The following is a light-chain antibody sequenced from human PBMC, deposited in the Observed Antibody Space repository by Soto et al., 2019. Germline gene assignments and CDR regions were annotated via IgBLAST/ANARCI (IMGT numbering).Light chain of an antibody. CDR2: GAC. Sequence: EIVMTPSPATLSVSPVDKATLSCRASQSVSSTLAWYQQKPGQAPRLLLYGACTRATGIPARFSGSGCGTEFSLTISSLQSADFAVYYRQQSKNWPRWAFGQGTKVDIK. J-gene: IGKJ1*01. CDR1: QSVSST. V-gene: IGKV3-15*01. CDR3: QQSKNWPRWA.